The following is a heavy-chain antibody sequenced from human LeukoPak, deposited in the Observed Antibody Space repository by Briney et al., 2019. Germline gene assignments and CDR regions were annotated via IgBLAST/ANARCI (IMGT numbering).Heavy chain of an antibody. CDR3: ARESPMTTAQSWDRGWYFDL. CDR1: GGSISSGGFY. V-gene: IGHV4-31*03. D-gene: IGHD4-17*01. CDR2: IYYSGST. Sequence: SETLSLTCTVSGGSISSGGFYWSWIRQPPGKGLEWIGYIYYSGSTSYYPSLKSRVTISVDTSKNQFSLKLSSVTAADTAVYYCARESPMTTAQSWDRGWYFDLWGRGTLVTVSS. J-gene: IGHJ2*01.